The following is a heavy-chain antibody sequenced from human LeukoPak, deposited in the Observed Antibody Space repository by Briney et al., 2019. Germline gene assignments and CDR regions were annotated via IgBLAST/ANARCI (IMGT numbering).Heavy chain of an antibody. CDR3: AKDTYTHSGTYYLYYFDY. Sequence: GGSLRLSCAASGFTFSSYAMTWVRQAPGKGLEWVSGISGSGGSTHYADSVKGRFTISRDNSKNTLYLQMNSLRAEDTAVYYCAKDTYTHSGTYYLYYFDYWGQGTLVTVSS. J-gene: IGHJ4*02. CDR1: GFTFSSYA. CDR2: ISGSGGST. D-gene: IGHD1-26*01. V-gene: IGHV3-23*01.